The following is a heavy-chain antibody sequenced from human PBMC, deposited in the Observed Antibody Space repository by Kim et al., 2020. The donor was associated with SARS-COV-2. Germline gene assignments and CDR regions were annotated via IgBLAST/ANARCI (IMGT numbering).Heavy chain of an antibody. CDR1: GFTFDEYA. CDR2: ISWNSGII. J-gene: IGHJ4*02. V-gene: IGHV3-9*01. Sequence: GGSLRLSCVVSGFTFDEYAMHWVRQASGRGLEWVTGISWNSGIIGYADSVKGRFTISRDNAKNSLYLQMNSLRPEDTALYYCAKDRRWGSSGWYDHYFDQWGQGTLVTVSS. CDR3: AKDRRWGSSGWYDHYFDQ. D-gene: IGHD6-19*01.